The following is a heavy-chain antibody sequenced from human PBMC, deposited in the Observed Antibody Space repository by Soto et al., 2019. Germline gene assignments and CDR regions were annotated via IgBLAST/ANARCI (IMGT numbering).Heavy chain of an antibody. CDR1: GGSISIGGYY. J-gene: IGHJ6*02. Sequence: QVQLQESGPGLVKPSQTLSLTCTVSGGSISIGGYYWSGIRQHPGKGLEWIGYIDYSGSTYYNPSLKSRVTISVETSKNQFSLELSSVTAADPAVYYCARDRRYSGYYYYGMDVWGQGTTVTVSS. CDR2: IDYSGST. D-gene: IGHD1-1*01. CDR3: ARDRRYSGYYYYGMDV. V-gene: IGHV4-31*03.